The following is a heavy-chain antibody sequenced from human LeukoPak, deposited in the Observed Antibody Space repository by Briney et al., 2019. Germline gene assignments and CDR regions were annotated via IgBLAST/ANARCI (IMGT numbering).Heavy chain of an antibody. V-gene: IGHV3-21*01. CDR1: GFTFNNYN. J-gene: IGHJ6*03. Sequence: GGSLRLSCAASGFTFNNYNMNWVRQAPGKGLEWVSSISSSSSYIYYADSVKGRFTISRDNAKNSLYLQMNSLRAEDTAVYYCARERGGYDLRYYYYYMDVWGKGTTVTISS. CDR2: ISSSSSYI. CDR3: ARERGGYDLRYYYYYMDV. D-gene: IGHD5-12*01.